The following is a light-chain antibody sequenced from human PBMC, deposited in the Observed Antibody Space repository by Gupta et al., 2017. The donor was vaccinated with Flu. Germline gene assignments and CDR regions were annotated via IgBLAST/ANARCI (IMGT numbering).Light chain of an antibody. CDR2: DDI. CDR3: QVGDSSSDHVV. Sequence: GETGRMTGRVMKVGSKSVDGYRQKPSQAPVLVVCDDINRPSGIPERFSGSKSGNTATLTISRVEAGDGADYYCQVGDSSSDHVVFGGGTKLTVL. J-gene: IGLJ3*02. V-gene: IGLV3-21*02. CDR1: KVGSKS.